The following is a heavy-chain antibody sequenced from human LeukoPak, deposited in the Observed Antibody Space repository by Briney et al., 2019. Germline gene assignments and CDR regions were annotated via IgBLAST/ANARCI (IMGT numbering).Heavy chain of an antibody. CDR1: GGSIRSGDYY. D-gene: IGHD2-2*01. V-gene: IGHV4-61*02. CDR2: FYASGST. J-gene: IGHJ3*02. CDR3: ALGNCPTTSCYPGVAFDI. Sequence: PSETLSLTCTVSGGSIRSGDYYWSWIRQPPGKGLEWIGRFYASGSTNYNPSLQSRVTISVDTSKNQFSLKLTSVTAADTAVYYCALGNCPTTSCYPGVAFDIWGQGTMVTVSS.